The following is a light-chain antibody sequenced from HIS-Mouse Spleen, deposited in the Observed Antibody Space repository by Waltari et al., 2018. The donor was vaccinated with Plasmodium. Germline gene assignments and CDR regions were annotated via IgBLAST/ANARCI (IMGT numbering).Light chain of an antibody. CDR3: QAWDSSTVV. J-gene: IGLJ2*01. CDR1: KLGHNY. V-gene: IGLV3-1*01. Sequence: SYELTQPPSVSVSPGQTASIPCTGAKLGHNYACWYQQKPGQSTVLVIYQDSKRPSGIPERFAGSNSGNTATLTISGTQAMDEADYYCQAWDSSTVVFGGGTKLTVL. CDR2: QDS.